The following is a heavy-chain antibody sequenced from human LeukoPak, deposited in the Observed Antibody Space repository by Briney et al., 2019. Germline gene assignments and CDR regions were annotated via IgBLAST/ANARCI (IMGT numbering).Heavy chain of an antibody. V-gene: IGHV3-7*03. D-gene: IGHD1-26*01. CDR3: ARGGGSYYEGAMCDY. J-gene: IGHJ4*02. CDR2: IKQDGSEK. Sequence: SGGSLRLSCAASGFTFSSYWMSWVRQAPGKGLEWVANIKQDGSEKYYVDSVKGRFTISRDNAKNSLFLQMNGLRVEDTAVYYCARGGGSYYEGAMCDYWGQGTLVTISS. CDR1: GFTFSSYW.